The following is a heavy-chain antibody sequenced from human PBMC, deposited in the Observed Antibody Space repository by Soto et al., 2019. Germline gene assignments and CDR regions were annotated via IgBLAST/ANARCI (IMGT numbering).Heavy chain of an antibody. Sequence: QLQLQESGPGLVKPSETLSLTCTVSGGSISSSSYYWGWIRQPPGKGLEWIGSIYYSGSTYYNPSLKSRVTISVDTSKNQFSLKLSSVTAADTAVYYCVRRGSSSWFDYWGQGTLVTVSS. CDR2: IYYSGST. D-gene: IGHD6-13*01. V-gene: IGHV4-39*01. CDR3: VRRGSSSWFDY. J-gene: IGHJ4*02. CDR1: GGSISSSSYY.